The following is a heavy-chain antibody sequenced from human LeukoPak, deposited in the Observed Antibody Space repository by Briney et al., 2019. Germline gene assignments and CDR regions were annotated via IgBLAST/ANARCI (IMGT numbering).Heavy chain of an antibody. V-gene: IGHV3-49*04. CDR1: GFTFGDYA. CDR3: TRTRGYFDY. CDR2: IRSKAYGGTT. Sequence: GGSLRLSCTASGFTFGDYAMSWVRQAPGKGLEWVGLIRSKAYGGTTEYAASVKGRFTISRDDSKSIAYLQMNSLKTEDTAVYYCTRTRGYFDYWGQGTLVTVSS. D-gene: IGHD2-2*01. J-gene: IGHJ4*02.